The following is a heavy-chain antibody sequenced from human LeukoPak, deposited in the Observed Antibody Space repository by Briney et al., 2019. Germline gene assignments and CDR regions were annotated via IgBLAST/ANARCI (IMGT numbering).Heavy chain of an antibody. CDR2: IYYSGST. J-gene: IGHJ6*03. V-gene: IGHV4-59*01. D-gene: IGHD3-10*01. Sequence: SETLSLTCTVSGGSISSYYWSWIRQPPGKGLEWIGYIYYSGSTNYNPSLKSRVTISVDTSKNQFSLKLSSVTAADTAVYYCARRFATMVRGVNVVYYYYYMDVWGKGTTVTISS. CDR3: ARRFATMVRGVNVVYYYYYMDV. CDR1: GGSISSYY.